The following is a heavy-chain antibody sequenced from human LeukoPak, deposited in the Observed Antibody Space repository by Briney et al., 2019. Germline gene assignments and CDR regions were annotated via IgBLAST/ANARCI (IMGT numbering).Heavy chain of an antibody. CDR2: INHSGNT. J-gene: IGHJ4*02. Sequence: PSETLSLTCAVYGESFSSYYWSWIRQPPGKGLEWIGEINHSGNTNYNPSLKSRVTISVDTSKNQFSLKLSSVTPADTAVYYCARVDGDGYNIPDYWGQGTLVTVSS. CDR3: ARVDGDGYNIPDY. CDR1: GESFSSYY. V-gene: IGHV4-34*01. D-gene: IGHD5-24*01.